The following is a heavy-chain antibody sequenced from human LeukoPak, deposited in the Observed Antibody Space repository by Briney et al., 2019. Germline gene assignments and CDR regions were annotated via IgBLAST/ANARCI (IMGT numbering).Heavy chain of an antibody. V-gene: IGHV3-7*01. CDR2: IKEDGSET. CDR3: ARGAVGATRMDFDY. D-gene: IGHD1-26*01. CDR1: GFSFGSFW. J-gene: IGHJ4*02. Sequence: GGSLRLSCAGSGFSFGSFWMNWVRQAPGKGLEWVAHIKEDGSETNYVDSLKGRFTISRDNAKNLAYLQMNSLRADDTAVYYCARGAVGATRMDFDYWGQGTLVTVSS.